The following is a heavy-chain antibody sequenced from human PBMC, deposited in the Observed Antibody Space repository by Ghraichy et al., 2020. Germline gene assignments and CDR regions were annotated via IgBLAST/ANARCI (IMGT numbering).Heavy chain of an antibody. J-gene: IGHJ4*02. Sequence: SETLSLTCAVSGYSISSGYYWGWIRQPPGKGLEWIGSIYHSGSTYYNPSLKSRVTISVDTSKNQFSLKLSSVTAADTAVYYCARVPWLQSPFDYWGQGTLVTVSS. V-gene: IGHV4-38-2*01. CDR2: IYHSGST. CDR3: ARVPWLQSPFDY. CDR1: GYSISSGYY. D-gene: IGHD5-24*01.